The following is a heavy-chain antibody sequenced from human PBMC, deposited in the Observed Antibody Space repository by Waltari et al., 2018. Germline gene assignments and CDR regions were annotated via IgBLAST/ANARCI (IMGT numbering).Heavy chain of an antibody. D-gene: IGHD2-2*02. Sequence: QVQLQESGPGLVKPSETLSLTCTVSGCPISSYHWSWIRQPPGQGLEWIGYIYYSGSTNYNPSLKSRVTISVDTSKSQFYLKLSSVTAADTAVYYCARAERYQLRYGGGGWFDPWGQGTLVTVSS. CDR3: ARAERYQLRYGGGGWFDP. V-gene: IGHV4-59*01. CDR1: GCPISSYH. CDR2: IYYSGST. J-gene: IGHJ5*02.